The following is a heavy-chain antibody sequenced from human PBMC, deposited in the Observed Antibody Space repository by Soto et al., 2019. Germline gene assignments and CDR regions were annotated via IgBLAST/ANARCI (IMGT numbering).Heavy chain of an antibody. CDR2: IGIGGAT. CDR1: GFSFSNYD. Sequence: GSRRLACSAAGFSFSNYDTHWVDQATGKGLEWVSAIGIGGATYYPDSVEGRFTISRENAKNSLYLQMNGLTAGDTAVYYCVREGGRGSDGVQQPDYWGQGTRVNVYS. CDR3: VREGGRGSDGVQQPDY. J-gene: IGHJ4*02. D-gene: IGHD1-1*01. V-gene: IGHV3-13*01.